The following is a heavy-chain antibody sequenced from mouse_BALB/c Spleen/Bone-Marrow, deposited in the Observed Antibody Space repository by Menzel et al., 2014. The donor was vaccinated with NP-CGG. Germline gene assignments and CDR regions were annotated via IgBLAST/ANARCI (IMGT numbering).Heavy chain of an antibody. CDR3: ARGGYGYQYFDY. J-gene: IGHJ2*01. CDR1: GYTFTDYW. V-gene: IGHV1-69*01. Sequence: QVQLQQSGAELVMPGASVKMSCKASGYTFTDYWMHWVKQRPGQGLEWIGAIGTSDSYTSYNQKFKGKATLTVDESSSTAYMQLSSLTSEDSAVYYCARGGYGYQYFDYWGQGTTLTVSS. D-gene: IGHD2-2*01. CDR2: IGTSDSYT.